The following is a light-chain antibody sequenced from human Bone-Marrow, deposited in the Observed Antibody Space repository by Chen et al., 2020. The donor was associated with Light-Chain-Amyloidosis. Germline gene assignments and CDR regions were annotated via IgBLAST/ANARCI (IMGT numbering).Light chain of an antibody. J-gene: IGKJ5*01. Sequence: DIQMTQSPSSLSASVGDRVTITCRESQSISSYLNWYQQKPGKAPKLLIYAASSLQSGVPSRFSGSGSWTDFTLTISSLQPEDFATYYCQQSYSTPITFGQGTRLEIK. CDR2: AAS. CDR3: QQSYSTPIT. V-gene: IGKV1-39*01. CDR1: QSISSY.